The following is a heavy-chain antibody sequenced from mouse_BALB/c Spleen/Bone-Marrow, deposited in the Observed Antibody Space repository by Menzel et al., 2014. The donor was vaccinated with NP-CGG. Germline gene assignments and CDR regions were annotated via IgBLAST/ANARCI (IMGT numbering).Heavy chain of an antibody. CDR3: ARDKWDGAY. CDR1: GFSLTNYG. CDR2: IWAGGST. Sequence: VKLMESGPGLVSPSQRLSIPCTVSGFSLTNYGLHWVRQPPGKGLEWLGVIWAGGSTNYNSALMSRLSISKDNSKSQVFLKMNSLQTEDTAMYYCARDKWDGAYWGQGTLVTVTA. D-gene: IGHD4-1*01. J-gene: IGHJ3*01. V-gene: IGHV2-9*02.